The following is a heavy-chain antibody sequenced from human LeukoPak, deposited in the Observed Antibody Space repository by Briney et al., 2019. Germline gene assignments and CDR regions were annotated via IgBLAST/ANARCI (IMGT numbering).Heavy chain of an antibody. CDR2: IIPIFGTA. CDR3: ARGARYCSSTSCSYYFDY. J-gene: IGHJ4*02. V-gene: IGHV1-69*05. D-gene: IGHD2-2*01. CDR1: GGTFSSYA. Sequence: SVKVSCKASGGTFSSYAISWVRQAPGQGLEWMGGIIPIFGTANYAQKFQGRVTITTDESTSTAYMELSSLRSEDTAVYYCARGARYCSSTSCSYYFDYWGQGTLVTVSS.